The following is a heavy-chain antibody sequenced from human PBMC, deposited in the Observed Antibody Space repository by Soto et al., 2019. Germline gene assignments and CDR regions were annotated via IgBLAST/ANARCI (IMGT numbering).Heavy chain of an antibody. CDR1: GGSIISGGYY. CDR2: IYHSGST. CDR3: AREGLAQAFDY. Sequence: SETLSLTCTVSGGSIISGGYYWSWLRQHPGKGLEWIGYIYHSGSTYYNPSLKSRVTISVDRSKNQFSLKLSSVTAADTAVYYCAREGLAQAFDYWGQGTLVTVSS. V-gene: IGHV4-30-2*01. J-gene: IGHJ4*02.